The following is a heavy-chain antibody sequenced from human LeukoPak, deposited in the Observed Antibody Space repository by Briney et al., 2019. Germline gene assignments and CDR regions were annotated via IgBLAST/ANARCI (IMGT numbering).Heavy chain of an antibody. CDR2: IYSGGST. Sequence: GGSLRLSCAASGFTVSSNYMSWVRQAPGKGLEWVSVIYSGGSTYYADSVKGRFTTSSDNSKNTLYLQMNSLRAEDTAVYYCARVYYDFWSGTNNWFDPWGQGTLVTVSS. J-gene: IGHJ5*02. D-gene: IGHD3-3*01. CDR1: GFTVSSNY. V-gene: IGHV3-66*01. CDR3: ARVYYDFWSGTNNWFDP.